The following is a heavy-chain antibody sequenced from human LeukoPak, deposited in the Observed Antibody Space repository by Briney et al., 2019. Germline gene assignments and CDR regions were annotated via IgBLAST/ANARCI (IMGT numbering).Heavy chain of an antibody. D-gene: IGHD2-15*01. CDR2: ISGSGGST. Sequence: PGGSLRLSCAASGFTFSSYAMSWVRQAPGKGLEWVSAISGSGGSTYYADSVKGRFTISRDNSKNTLYLQMNSLRAEDTAVYYYASRYCSGGSCYFYDYWGQGTLVTVSS. CDR3: ASRYCSGGSCYFYDY. CDR1: GFTFSSYA. J-gene: IGHJ4*02. V-gene: IGHV3-23*01.